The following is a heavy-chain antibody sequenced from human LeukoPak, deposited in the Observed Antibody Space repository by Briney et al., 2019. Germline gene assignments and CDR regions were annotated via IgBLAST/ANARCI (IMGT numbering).Heavy chain of an antibody. CDR2: IYYSGST. CDR1: GGSISSGSYY. D-gene: IGHD6-19*01. Sequence: TSETLSLTCTVSGGSISSGSYYWGWIRQPPGKGLEWIGSIYYSGSTYYNLSLKSRVTISVDTSKNQFSLKLSSVTAADTAVYYCARLSHSSGWYYFDYWGQGTLVTVSS. CDR3: ARLSHSSGWYYFDY. J-gene: IGHJ4*02. V-gene: IGHV4-39*01.